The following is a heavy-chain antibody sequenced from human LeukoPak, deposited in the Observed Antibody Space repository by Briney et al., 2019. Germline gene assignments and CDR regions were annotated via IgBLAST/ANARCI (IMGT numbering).Heavy chain of an antibody. D-gene: IGHD5-12*01. CDR1: GFTFSDYY. CDR2: INHNGST. CDR3: VRAFRGFSGYDAFDI. Sequence: GSLRLSCAASGFTFSDYYMSWIRQPPGKGLEWIGEINHNGSTNYNPSLKSRVTISVDTSKNQFSLKLKSVTPEDTAVYYCVRAFRGFSGYDAFDIWGQGIMVTVSS. V-gene: IGHV4-34*01. J-gene: IGHJ3*02.